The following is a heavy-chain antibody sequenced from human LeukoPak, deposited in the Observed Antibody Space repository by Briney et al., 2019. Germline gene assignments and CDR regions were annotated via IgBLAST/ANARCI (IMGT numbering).Heavy chain of an antibody. CDR1: GYTFTGYY. CDR2: INPNSGGT. V-gene: IGHV1-2*06. J-gene: IGHJ4*02. Sequence: GASVKVSCKASGYTFTGYYMHWVLQAPGQGLEWMGRINPNSGGTNYAQKFQGRVTMTRDTSISTAYMELSRLRSDDTAVYYCAREPGTYYDFWSGYTSRDAGDYWGQGTLVTVSS. CDR3: AREPGTYYDFWSGYTSRDAGDY. D-gene: IGHD3-3*01.